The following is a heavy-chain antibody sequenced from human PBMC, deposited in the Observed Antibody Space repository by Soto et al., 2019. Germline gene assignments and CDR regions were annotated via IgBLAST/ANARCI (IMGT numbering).Heavy chain of an antibody. Sequence: GGSLRLSCAASGFTFSSYGMHWVRQAPGKGLEWVAVISYDGSNKYYADSVKGRFTISRDNSKNTLYLQVNSLRAEDTAVYYCAKNSNYGVDYYYGMDVWGQGTTVTVSS. CDR2: ISYDGSNK. CDR1: GFTFSSYG. CDR3: AKNSNYGVDYYYGMDV. J-gene: IGHJ6*02. D-gene: IGHD4-4*01. V-gene: IGHV3-30*18.